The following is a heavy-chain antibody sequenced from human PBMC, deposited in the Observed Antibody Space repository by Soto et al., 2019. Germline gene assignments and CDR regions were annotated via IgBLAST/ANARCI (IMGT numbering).Heavy chain of an antibody. CDR1: GFTFSSYG. J-gene: IGHJ4*02. CDR2: ISYDGSNK. D-gene: IGHD4-17*01. V-gene: IGHV3-30*18. Sequence: GGSLRLSCAAAGFTFSSYGMHWVRQAPGKGLEWVAVISYDGSNKYYADSVKGRFTISRDNSKNTLYLQMNSLRAEDTAVYYCAKEQFPYGQTGLPDYWGQGTLVTVSS. CDR3: AKEQFPYGQTGLPDY.